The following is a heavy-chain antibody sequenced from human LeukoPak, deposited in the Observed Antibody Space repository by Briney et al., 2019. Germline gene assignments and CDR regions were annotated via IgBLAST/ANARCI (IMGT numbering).Heavy chain of an antibody. CDR3: AISMITFGGVIVNDAFDI. Sequence: ASVKVSCKASGYTFTGYYMHWVRQAPGQGLEWMGWINPNSGGTNYAQKFQGRVTMTRDTSISTAYMELSRLRSDDTAVYYCAISMITFGGVIVNDAFDIWGQGTMVTVSS. D-gene: IGHD3-16*02. J-gene: IGHJ3*02. CDR2: INPNSGGT. CDR1: GYTFTGYY. V-gene: IGHV1-2*02.